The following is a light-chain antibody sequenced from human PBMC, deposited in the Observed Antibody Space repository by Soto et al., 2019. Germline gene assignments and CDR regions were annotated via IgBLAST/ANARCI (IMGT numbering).Light chain of an antibody. CDR3: QHYETYPIT. CDR2: DAS. Sequence: DIRTTQSPSTLSASVGDRVTITCRASQSISNWLAWYQQKPGKAPKLLIYDASSLESGVPSRFSGSASGTEFTLTISSLQPDDFATYYCQHYETYPITFGQGTRLEI. CDR1: QSISNW. V-gene: IGKV1-5*01. J-gene: IGKJ5*01.